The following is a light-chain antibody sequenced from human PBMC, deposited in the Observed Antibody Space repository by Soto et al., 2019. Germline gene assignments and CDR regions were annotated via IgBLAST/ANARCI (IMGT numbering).Light chain of an antibody. CDR3: QQANSFPFT. V-gene: IGKV1-12*01. J-gene: IGKJ3*01. CDR2: AAS. CDR1: QGIRSW. Sequence: DIQMTQSPSSVSASVGDRVMITCRASQGIRSWLAWYQQNPGKAPKLLIYAASSLQSGVPSRFSGSGSETDFTLTISSLQPEDFATYYCQQANSFPFTVGPGTKVDIK.